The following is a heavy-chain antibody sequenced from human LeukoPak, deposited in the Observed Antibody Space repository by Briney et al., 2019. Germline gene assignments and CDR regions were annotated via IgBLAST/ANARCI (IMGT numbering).Heavy chain of an antibody. CDR3: ARVVASTSIDS. CDR2: IFHTGDV. V-gene: IGHV4-39*01. CDR1: GDSISSSRYF. D-gene: IGHD2-15*01. J-gene: IGHJ4*02. Sequence: SETLSLTCTVSGDSISSSRYFWGWVRQPPGKGPEWIGSIFHTGDVYYNPSLRSRVTLSIDTSRNQVSLKVTSVTAADTALYYCARVVASTSIDSWGQGILVTVSS.